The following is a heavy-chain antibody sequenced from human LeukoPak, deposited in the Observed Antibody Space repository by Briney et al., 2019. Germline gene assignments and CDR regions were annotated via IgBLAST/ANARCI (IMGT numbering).Heavy chain of an antibody. CDR1: GYTFTSYG. V-gene: IGHV1-18*01. CDR3: ARDIVVVVAATPPHGMDV. J-gene: IGHJ6*02. CDR2: ISAYNGNT. D-gene: IGHD2-15*01. Sequence: ASVKVSCKASGYTFTSYGISWVRQAPGQGLEWMGRISAYNGNTNYAQKLQGRVTMTTDTSTSTAYMELRSLRSDDTAVYYCARDIVVVVAATPPHGMDVWGQGTTVTVSS.